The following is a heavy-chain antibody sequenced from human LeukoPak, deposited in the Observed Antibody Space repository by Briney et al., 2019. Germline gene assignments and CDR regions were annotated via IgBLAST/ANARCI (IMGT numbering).Heavy chain of an antibody. V-gene: IGHV3-11*01. CDR3: ASLAMAIEDFDY. D-gene: IGHD5-18*01. J-gene: IGHJ4*02. CDR1: GFTFSDYY. Sequence: GGSLRLSCAASGFTFSDYYMSWIRQAPGKGLEWVSYISSSGSTIYYADSVKDRFTISRDNAKNSLYLQMNSLRAEDTAVYYCASLAMAIEDFDYWGQGTLVTVSS. CDR2: ISSSGSTI.